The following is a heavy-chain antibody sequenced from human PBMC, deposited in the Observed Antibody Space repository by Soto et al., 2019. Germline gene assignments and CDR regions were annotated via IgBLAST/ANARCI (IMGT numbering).Heavy chain of an antibody. D-gene: IGHD3-3*01. V-gene: IGHV4-39*01. Sequence: SETLSLTCAVSGGSISSSIYYWGWIRQPPGKGLEWIGSIYYSGSTYYNPSLKSRVTISVDTSKNQFSLKLSSVTAADTAVYYCATQNRITIFGVVFNWFDPWGQGTLVTVSS. CDR1: GGSISSSIYY. J-gene: IGHJ5*02. CDR3: ATQNRITIFGVVFNWFDP. CDR2: IYYSGST.